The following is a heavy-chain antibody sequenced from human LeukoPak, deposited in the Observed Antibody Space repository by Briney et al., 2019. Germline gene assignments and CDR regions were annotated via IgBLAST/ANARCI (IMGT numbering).Heavy chain of an antibody. D-gene: IGHD4-17*01. J-gene: IGHJ4*02. Sequence: ASVKVSCKASGYTFTGYYIHWVRQAPGQGLEWMGWINPNSGGTNYAQDFQGRVTMTRDTSINTAYMELFSLRSEDTAVYYCARVASYYGDYDRKFDSWGQGTLVTVSS. CDR2: INPNSGGT. V-gene: IGHV1-2*02. CDR1: GYTFTGYY. CDR3: ARVASYYGDYDRKFDS.